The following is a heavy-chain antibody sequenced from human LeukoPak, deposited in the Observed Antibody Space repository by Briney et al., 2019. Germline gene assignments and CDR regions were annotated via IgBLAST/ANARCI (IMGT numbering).Heavy chain of an antibody. CDR1: GXTFDDYG. D-gene: IGHD3-10*01. Sequence: PGGSLRLSCAASGXTFDDYGMSWVRQAPGKGLEWVSGINWNAGSTGYADSVKGRFTISRDNAKNSLYLHMNSLRVEDTALYYCARAPRGTVLDFDYWGQGTLVTVSS. CDR3: ARAPRGTVLDFDY. CDR2: INWNAGST. V-gene: IGHV3-20*04. J-gene: IGHJ4*02.